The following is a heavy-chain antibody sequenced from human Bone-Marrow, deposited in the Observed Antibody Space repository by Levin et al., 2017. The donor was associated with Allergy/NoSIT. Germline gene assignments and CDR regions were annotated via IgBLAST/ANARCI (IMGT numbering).Heavy chain of an antibody. V-gene: IGHV4-59*01. J-gene: IGHJ2*01. CDR3: ARLRSVSMISGYFDL. CDR2: VSFSGDT. CDR1: GGSISTYY. Sequence: SQTLSLTCTVSGGSISTYYWSWLRQSPGKGLQWVGYVSFSGDTSYNPALNSRPTISLDTPKNQFSLTLNSVTAADTAIYYCARLRSVSMISGYFDLWGRGTLVTVSS. D-gene: IGHD3/OR15-3a*01.